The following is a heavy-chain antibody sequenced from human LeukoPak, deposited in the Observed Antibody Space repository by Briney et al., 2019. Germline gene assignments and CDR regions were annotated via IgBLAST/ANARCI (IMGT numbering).Heavy chain of an antibody. CDR3: ASLPPNQEADTNWYFDL. CDR1: GRSFSAYY. CDR2: INHSGSI. D-gene: IGHD5-18*01. V-gene: IGHV4-34*01. Sequence: PPETPCLTCTVYGRSFSAYYWSWIRQPPGKGLEWIGEINHSGSISYNPSLKSRVTISVDTSKNHFSLNLTSVAAADTAVYYCASLPPNQEADTNWYFDLWGRATMVTDSS. J-gene: IGHJ2*01.